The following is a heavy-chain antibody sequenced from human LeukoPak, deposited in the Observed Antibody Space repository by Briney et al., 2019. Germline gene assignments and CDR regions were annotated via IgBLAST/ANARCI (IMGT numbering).Heavy chain of an antibody. V-gene: IGHV3-66*01. CDR3: ARGEGYYSGNPEVLGSYYYYYYGMDV. J-gene: IGHJ6*02. CDR2: IYSGVST. CDR1: GFTVSSNY. Sequence: GGSLRLSCAASGFTVSSNYMSWVRQAPGKGLEWVSFIYSGVSTYYADSVKGRFTISRDNSKNTLYLQMNSPRAEDTAVYYCARGEGYYSGNPEVLGSYYYYYYGMDVWGQGTTVTVSS. D-gene: IGHD4-23*01.